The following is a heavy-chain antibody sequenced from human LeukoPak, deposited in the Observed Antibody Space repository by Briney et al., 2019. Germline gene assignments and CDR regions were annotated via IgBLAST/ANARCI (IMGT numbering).Heavy chain of an antibody. D-gene: IGHD3-10*01. CDR1: GFSFSSAW. CDR2: IKSKTDGGTV. Sequence: MPRGSLRLSCAASGFSFSSAWMTWVRQPPGKGLEWVGRIKSKTDGGTVDYAAPVKGRFTISRDDSINTLYLQVNSLKTEDTAMYYCIVSNYYSSGSYNFDSWGQGTLVTVSS. J-gene: IGHJ4*02. V-gene: IGHV3-15*01. CDR3: IVSNYYSSGSYNFDS.